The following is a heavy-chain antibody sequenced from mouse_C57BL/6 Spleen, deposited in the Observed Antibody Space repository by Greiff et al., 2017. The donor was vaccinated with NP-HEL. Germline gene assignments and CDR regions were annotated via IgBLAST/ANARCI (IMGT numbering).Heavy chain of an antibody. Sequence: QVQLKESGAELARPGASVKMSCKASGYTFTSYTMHWVKQRPGQGLEWIGYINPSSGYTKYNQKFKDKATLTADKSSSTAYMQLSSLTSEDSAVYYCARWLLDYAMDYWGQGTSVTVSS. CDR1: GYTFTSYT. CDR2: INPSSGYT. CDR3: ARWLLDYAMDY. J-gene: IGHJ4*01. V-gene: IGHV1-4*01. D-gene: IGHD2-3*01.